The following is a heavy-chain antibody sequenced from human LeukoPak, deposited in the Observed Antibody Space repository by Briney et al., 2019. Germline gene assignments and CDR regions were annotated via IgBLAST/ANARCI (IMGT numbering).Heavy chain of an antibody. D-gene: IGHD5-24*01. Sequence: GGSLRLSCAAAGFTFSSHALSWVRQAPGKGLEWVSTISGGGDSTYYADSVKGRFTFSRDNSKNTLYLQMNSLSVEDTATYYCIRDFRSADLWGQGTLVTVTS. CDR2: ISGGGDST. CDR3: IRDFRSADL. CDR1: GFTFSSHA. V-gene: IGHV3-23*01. J-gene: IGHJ5*02.